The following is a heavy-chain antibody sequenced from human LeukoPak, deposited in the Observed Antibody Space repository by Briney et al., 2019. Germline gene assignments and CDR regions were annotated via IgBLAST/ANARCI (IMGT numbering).Heavy chain of an antibody. D-gene: IGHD6-19*01. CDR1: GFTFSYYW. CDR3: ARDAVN. J-gene: IGHJ4*02. CDR2: IDSDGSST. V-gene: IGHV3-74*03. Sequence: GGSLRLSCAASGFTFSYYWMHWVRQGPGKGLVWVSRIDSDGSSTTYADSVKGRFTISRDNVKNTLYLQMNSLTAEDTAVYYCARDAVNWGQGTLVTVSS.